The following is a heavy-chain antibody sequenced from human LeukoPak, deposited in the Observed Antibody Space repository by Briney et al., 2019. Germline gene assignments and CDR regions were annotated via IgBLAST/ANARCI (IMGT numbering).Heavy chain of an antibody. D-gene: IGHD6-19*01. V-gene: IGHV4-38-2*02. CDR3: ARDRGVAVAGPPGY. Sequence: SETLSLTCAVSGYSISSGYYWGWIRQPPGKVLEWVGSIFHSGSTYYNPSLKSRVTISVDTSKNQFSLKLSSVTAADTAVYYCARDRGVAVAGPPGYWGQGTLVTVSS. CDR1: GYSISSGYY. CDR2: IFHSGST. J-gene: IGHJ4*02.